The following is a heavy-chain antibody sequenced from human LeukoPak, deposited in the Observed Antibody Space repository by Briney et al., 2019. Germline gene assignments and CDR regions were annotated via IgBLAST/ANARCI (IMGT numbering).Heavy chain of an antibody. V-gene: IGHV3-21*01. J-gene: IGHJ6*04. CDR1: GLTFSSYS. D-gene: IGHD2-2*01. CDR2: ISSSSSYI. Sequence: PGGSLRLSCAASGLTFSSYSMNWVRQAPGKGLEWVSSISSSSSYIYYADSVKGRFTISRDNAKNSLYLQMNSLRAEDTAVYYCARVPIGYCSSTSCIVWGKGTTVTVSS. CDR3: ARVPIGYCSSTSCIV.